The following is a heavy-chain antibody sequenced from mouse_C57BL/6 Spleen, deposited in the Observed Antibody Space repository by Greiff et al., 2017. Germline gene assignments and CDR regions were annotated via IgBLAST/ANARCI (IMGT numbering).Heavy chain of an antibody. J-gene: IGHJ3*01. CDR2: INPSNGGT. CDR3: AREGLLPFAY. CDR1: GYTFTSYW. D-gene: IGHD1-1*01. V-gene: IGHV1-53*01. Sequence: QVHVKQSGTELVKPGASVKLSCKASGYTFTSYWMHWVKQRPGQGLEWIGNINPSNGGTNYNEKFKSKATLTVDKFSSTAYMQLSSLTSEDSAVYYCAREGLLPFAYWGQGTLVTVSA.